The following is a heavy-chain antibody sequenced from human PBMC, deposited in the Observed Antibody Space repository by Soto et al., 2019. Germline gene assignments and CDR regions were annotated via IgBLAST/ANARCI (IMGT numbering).Heavy chain of an antibody. J-gene: IGHJ6*02. CDR1: GGTFSSYT. CDR2: IIPILGIA. CDR3: ARIPVRKYCSGGSCYPNYYYYGMDV. Sequence: QVQLVQSGAEVKKPGSSVKVSCKASGGTFSSYTISWVRQAPGQGLEWMGRIIPILGIANYEQKFQGRVTITADKSTSTAYMELSSLRSEDTAVYYCARIPVRKYCSGGSCYPNYYYYGMDVWGQGTTVTVSS. D-gene: IGHD2-15*01. V-gene: IGHV1-69*02.